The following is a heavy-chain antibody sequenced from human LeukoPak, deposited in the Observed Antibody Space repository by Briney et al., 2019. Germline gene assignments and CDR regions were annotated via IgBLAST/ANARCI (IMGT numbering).Heavy chain of an antibody. Sequence: SVTVSCMASGGTFSSYSISWVRQAPGQRLEWLGRIFPILFLANYAQKLQARVTITPDQSTSTAYMVPSTLRSEDTAVYYCARDGLGYSSSTRRGWFDPWGQGTLVTDSS. CDR2: IFPILFLA. V-gene: IGHV1-69*04. CDR1: GGTFSSYS. D-gene: IGHD6-6*01. CDR3: ARDGLGYSSSTRRGWFDP. J-gene: IGHJ5*02.